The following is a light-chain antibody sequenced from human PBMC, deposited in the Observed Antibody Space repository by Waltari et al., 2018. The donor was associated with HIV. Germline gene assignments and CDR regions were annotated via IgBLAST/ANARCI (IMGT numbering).Light chain of an antibody. CDR2: VDT. Sequence: SYELTQPPSVSVSPGQTARITCSGDALPKKYASWYQQKSGQAPVLVIYVDTKRPSGIPERFSGSSSGTMATLTISGAQVEDEADYYCYSTDSSGNHRVFGGGTKLTGL. J-gene: IGLJ3*02. V-gene: IGLV3-10*01. CDR3: YSTDSSGNHRV. CDR1: ALPKKY.